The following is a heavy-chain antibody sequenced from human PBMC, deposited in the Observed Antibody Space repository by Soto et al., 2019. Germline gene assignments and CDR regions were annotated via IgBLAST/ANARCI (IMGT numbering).Heavy chain of an antibody. CDR3: ARGIGYGYSSSGMDI. J-gene: IGHJ6*02. Sequence: PGESRKISCKGSGYSFTSYWISWVRQMPGKGLEWMGIIYPGDSDTRYSPSFQGQVTISAQKSISPAYLQWGSLKASDPAMYYCARGIGYGYSSSGMDIWGQGNTLPVS. CDR1: GYSFTSYW. D-gene: IGHD3-22*01. V-gene: IGHV5-51*01. CDR2: IYPGDSDT.